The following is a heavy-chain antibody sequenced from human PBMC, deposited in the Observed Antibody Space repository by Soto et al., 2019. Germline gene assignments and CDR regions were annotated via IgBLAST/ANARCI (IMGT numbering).Heavy chain of an antibody. Sequence: EVQLLESGGGLVQPGGSLRLSCAASGFTFSSYARSWVRQAPGKGLEWVSAISGSGSDTYYAGSVKGRFTISRDNSKNTLYLQMNSLRDEDAALYYCAKDRLASGSGVRFDPWGQGTLVTVSS. CDR3: AKDRLASGSGVRFDP. V-gene: IGHV3-23*01. CDR2: ISGSGSDT. CDR1: GFTFSSYA. D-gene: IGHD3-10*01. J-gene: IGHJ5*02.